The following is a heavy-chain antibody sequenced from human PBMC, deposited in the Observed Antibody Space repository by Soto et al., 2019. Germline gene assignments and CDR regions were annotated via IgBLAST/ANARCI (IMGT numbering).Heavy chain of an antibody. CDR2: IYNSGST. J-gene: IGHJ2*01. CDR1: GGSISSYY. D-gene: IGHD3-22*01. Sequence: PSETLSLTCTVSGGSISSYYWSWIRLPPGKGLEWIGHIYNSGSTNYNPSLKSRVTISVDTSKNQFSLKLSSVTAADTAVYYCARHGYYYDSSDYYYWYFDLWGRGTLVTVSS. CDR3: ARHGYYYDSSDYYYWYFDL. V-gene: IGHV4-59*08.